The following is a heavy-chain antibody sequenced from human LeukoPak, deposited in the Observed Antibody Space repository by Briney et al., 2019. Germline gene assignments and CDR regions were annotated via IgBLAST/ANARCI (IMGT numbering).Heavy chain of an antibody. CDR2: INTNTGNP. Sequence: GASVKVSCKASGYTFTSYAMNWVRQAPGQGLEWMGWINTNTGNPTYAQGFTGRFVFSLDTSVSTAYLQISSLKAEDTAVYYCARGACSSTSCHPFDYWGQGTLVTVSS. CDR3: ARGACSSTSCHPFDY. J-gene: IGHJ4*02. V-gene: IGHV7-4-1*02. D-gene: IGHD2-2*01. CDR1: GYTFTSYA.